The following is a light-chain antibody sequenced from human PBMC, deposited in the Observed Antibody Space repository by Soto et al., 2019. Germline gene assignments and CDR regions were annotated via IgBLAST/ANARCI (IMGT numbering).Light chain of an antibody. CDR1: RSVSNSF. V-gene: IGKV3-20*01. CDR2: GAS. CDR3: QQYGSSPPLT. Sequence: EIVLTQSPGTLSLSPGGRATLSCRASRSVSNSFLAWYQQKPGQAPRLLIYGASSRATGIPDRFSGSGSGTDFTLTISRLEPEDFAVYYCQQYGSSPPLTFGGGTKVDNK. J-gene: IGKJ4*01.